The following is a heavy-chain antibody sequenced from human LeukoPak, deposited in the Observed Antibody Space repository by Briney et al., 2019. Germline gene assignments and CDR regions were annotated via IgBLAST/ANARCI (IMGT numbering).Heavy chain of an antibody. J-gene: IGHJ6*03. V-gene: IGHV3-30*03. Sequence: GGSLRLSCVASGFTSSAFWMSWVRQAPGKGLEWVAVISYDGNNKYYADSVKGRFTISRDNSKNTLYLQMNSLRAEDTAVYYCARQYCSSTSCHHYYYYYMDVWGKGTTVTVPS. CDR2: ISYDGNNK. CDR3: ARQYCSSTSCHHYYYYYMDV. D-gene: IGHD2-2*01. CDR1: GFTSSAFW.